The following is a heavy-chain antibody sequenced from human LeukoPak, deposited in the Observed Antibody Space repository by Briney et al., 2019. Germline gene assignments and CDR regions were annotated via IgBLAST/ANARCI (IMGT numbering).Heavy chain of an antibody. J-gene: IGHJ5*02. CDR1: GDTLNEVS. CDR2: FDPQNSET. Sequence: ASVKVSCKLSGDTLNEVSMHWVRQAPGKGLEWMGGFDPQNSETIYAQTFQGRVTMTEDTSTDTAYMELSSLTSEDTAVYYCVTIYGWPGGKWFDPWGQGTLVTVSS. CDR3: VTIYGWPGGKWFDP. V-gene: IGHV1-24*01. D-gene: IGHD4-17*01.